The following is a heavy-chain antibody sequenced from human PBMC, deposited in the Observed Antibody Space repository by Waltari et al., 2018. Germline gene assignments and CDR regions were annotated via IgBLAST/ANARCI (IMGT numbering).Heavy chain of an antibody. J-gene: IGHJ6*02. D-gene: IGHD6-6*01. Sequence: QVQLQESGPGLVKPSGTLSLTCAVSGGSISSSNWWSWVRQPPGKGLEWIGEIYHSGGTNYNPSLKSRVTISVDKSKNQFSLKLSSVTAADTAVYYWARSIAAQYYYYGMDVWGQGTTVTVSS. CDR2: IYHSGGT. CDR1: GGSISSSNW. V-gene: IGHV4-4*02. CDR3: ARSIAAQYYYYGMDV.